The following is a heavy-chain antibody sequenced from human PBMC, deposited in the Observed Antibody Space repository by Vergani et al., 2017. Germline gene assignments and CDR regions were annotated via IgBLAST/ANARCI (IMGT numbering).Heavy chain of an antibody. V-gene: IGHV4-34*01. CDR1: GGSFSGYY. CDR3: ARVMTEIVVVPAATFDY. CDR2: INHSGST. D-gene: IGHD2-2*01. J-gene: IGHJ4*02. Sequence: QVQLQQWGAGLLKPSETLSLTCAVYGGSFSGYYWSWIRQPPGKGLEWIGEINHSGSTNYNPSLKSRVTISVDTSKNQFSLKLSSVTAADTAVYYCARVMTEIVVVPAATFDYWGQGTLVTVSS.